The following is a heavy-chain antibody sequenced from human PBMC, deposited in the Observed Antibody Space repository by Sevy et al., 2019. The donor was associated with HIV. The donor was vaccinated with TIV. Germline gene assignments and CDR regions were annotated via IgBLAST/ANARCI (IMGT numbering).Heavy chain of an antibody. Sequence: KVSCKASGYTFSYYAVHWVRQAPGQRLEWMGWINTANGNTKYSQKFQGRLTITRDTSASIVYMQLSSLRSEDTAVYYCSRDPGGLPAAMMGWFDPWGQGTLVTVSS. J-gene: IGHJ5*02. CDR2: INTANGNT. D-gene: IGHD2-2*01. V-gene: IGHV1-3*04. CDR1: GYTFSYYA. CDR3: SRDPGGLPAAMMGWFDP.